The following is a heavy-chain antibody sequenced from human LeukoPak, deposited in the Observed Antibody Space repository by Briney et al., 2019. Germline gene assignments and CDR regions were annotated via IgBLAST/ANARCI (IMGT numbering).Heavy chain of an antibody. CDR1: GGSISSSSYY. Sequence: PSETLSLTCTVSGGSISSSSYYWGWIRQPPGKGLEWIGSIYYSGSTYYNPSLKSRVTISVDTSKNQFSLELTSVTAADTAVYFCARESSGRYDYFDFWGQGTLVTVSS. D-gene: IGHD1-26*01. J-gene: IGHJ4*02. V-gene: IGHV4-39*07. CDR2: IYYSGST. CDR3: ARESSGRYDYFDF.